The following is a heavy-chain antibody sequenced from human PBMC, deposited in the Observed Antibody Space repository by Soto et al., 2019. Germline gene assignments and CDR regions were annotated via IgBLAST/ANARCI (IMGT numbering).Heavy chain of an antibody. CDR2: IFSNDEK. CDR1: GFSLSNARMG. CDR3: XXXXXXXGGVDY. J-gene: IGHJ4*02. V-gene: IGHV2-26*01. Sequence: QVTLKESGPVLVKPTETLTLTCTVSGFSLSNARMGVSWIRQPPGKALEWLAHIFSNDEKSYSTSLKSRLTISKDTSKSQVVXTXTXXXXXXXXXXXXXXXXXXXGGVDYWGQGTLVTVSS.